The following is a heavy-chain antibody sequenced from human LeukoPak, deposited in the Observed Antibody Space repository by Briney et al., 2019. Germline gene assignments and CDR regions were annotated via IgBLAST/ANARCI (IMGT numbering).Heavy chain of an antibody. V-gene: IGHV3-23*01. CDR1: GFTFSSYG. CDR2: ISGSGGST. J-gene: IGHJ6*03. Sequence: PGGSLRLSCAASGFTFSSYGMSWVRQAPGKGLEWVSAISGSGGSTYYADSVKGRFTISRDNSKNTLYLQMNSLRAEDTAVYYCTTDLRLLWFGVNESYMDVWGKGTTVTVSS. D-gene: IGHD3-10*01. CDR3: TTDLRLLWFGVNESYMDV.